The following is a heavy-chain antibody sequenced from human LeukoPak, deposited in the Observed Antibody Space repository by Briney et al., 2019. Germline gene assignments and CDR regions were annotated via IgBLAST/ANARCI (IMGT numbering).Heavy chain of an antibody. CDR3: ARGGIPGGNYYREHFDY. CDR1: GYRFTTYW. Sequence: GEPLQISSKGSGYRFTTYWIGWVRQMPGKGLEWMGIIYPGESDTRYSPSFQGQVTISADKSISTAYLQWSSLKASDTAMYYCARGGIPGGNYYREHFDYWGQGTLVTVSS. J-gene: IGHJ4*02. V-gene: IGHV5-51*01. CDR2: IYPGESDT. D-gene: IGHD1-26*01.